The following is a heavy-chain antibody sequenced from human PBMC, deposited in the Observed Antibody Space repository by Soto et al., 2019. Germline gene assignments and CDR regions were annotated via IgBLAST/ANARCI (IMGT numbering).Heavy chain of an antibody. CDR1: GFTFSSYW. J-gene: IGHJ6*03. Sequence: GGSLRLSCAASGFTFSSYWMHWVRQASGKGLVWVSRINGDGSSTTYADSVKGRFTIFRDNAKNTLYLQMNSLRVEEPAVYYCARVGGYSSGWYGRNYYHYYMDVWGKGTTVTVSS. V-gene: IGHV3-74*01. D-gene: IGHD6-19*01. CDR3: ARVGGYSSGWYGRNYYHYYMDV. CDR2: INGDGSST.